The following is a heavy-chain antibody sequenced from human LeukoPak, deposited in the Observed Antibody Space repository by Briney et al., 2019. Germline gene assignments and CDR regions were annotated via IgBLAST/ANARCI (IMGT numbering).Heavy chain of an antibody. CDR3: ARDDYGDYAYRY. V-gene: IGHV4-30-4*01. CDR2: IYYSGST. Sequence: PSETLSLTCTVSGGSISSGDYYWSWIRQPPGKGLEWIGYIYYSGSTYYNPSLKSRVTISVDTSRNQFSLKLSSVTAADTAVYYCARDDYGDYAYRYWGQGTLVTVSS. J-gene: IGHJ4*02. CDR1: GGSISSGDYY. D-gene: IGHD4-17*01.